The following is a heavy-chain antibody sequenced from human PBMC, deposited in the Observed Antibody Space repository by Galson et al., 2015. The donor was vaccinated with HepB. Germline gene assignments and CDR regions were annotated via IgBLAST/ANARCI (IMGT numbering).Heavy chain of an antibody. J-gene: IGHJ4*02. CDR1: VDSLRDGQW. CDR3: ALGSDYKWDY. D-gene: IGHD3-10*01. CDR2: IHPSGKT. Sequence: SETLSLTCAVSVDSLRDGQWWSWVRQPPGKGLEWIGEIHPSGKTNYDPSLKSRVTISVDRAKDEVSLMLKSVTAADTAVYFCALGSDYKWDYWGQGTLLTVSS. V-gene: IGHV4-4*02.